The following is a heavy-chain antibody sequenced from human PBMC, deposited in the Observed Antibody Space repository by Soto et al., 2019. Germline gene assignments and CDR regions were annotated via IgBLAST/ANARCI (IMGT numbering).Heavy chain of an antibody. CDR2: INGDGDGT. J-gene: IGHJ4*02. D-gene: IGHD6-19*01. CDR1: GFTFDTFA. Sequence: EVQLLESGGASVQSGGSLRLSCAASGFTFDTFAMAWVRQAPGKGLEWVSSINGDGDGTYYADSVKGRFTFSRDNSKITLYLQMNSLIAEDTAVYFCAKLRAKSHIAVASDYWGQGTLVTVSS. V-gene: IGHV3-23*01. CDR3: AKLRAKSHIAVASDY.